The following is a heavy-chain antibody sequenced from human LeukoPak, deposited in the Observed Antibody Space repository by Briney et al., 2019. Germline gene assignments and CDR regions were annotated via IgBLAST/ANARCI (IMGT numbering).Heavy chain of an antibody. CDR1: GGSISSYY. D-gene: IGHD3-3*01. CDR2: IYYSGST. J-gene: IGHJ6*02. Sequence: SETLSLTCTVSGGSISSYYWSWIRQPPGKGLEWIGYIYYSGSTNYNPSLKSRVTISVDTSKNQFSLKLSSVTAADTAVYYCARSPRITIFGVVRYGMDVWGLGTTVTVS. V-gene: IGHV4-59*01. CDR3: ARSPRITIFGVVRYGMDV.